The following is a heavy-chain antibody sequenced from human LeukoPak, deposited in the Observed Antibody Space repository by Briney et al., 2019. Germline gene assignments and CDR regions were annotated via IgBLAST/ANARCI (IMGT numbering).Heavy chain of an antibody. D-gene: IGHD3-10*01. CDR3: ARDLYGSGSRGVYYYYYMDV. J-gene: IGHJ6*03. Sequence: SGTLSLTCAVSGGSISSSNWWSWVRQPPGKGLEWIGEIYHSGSTNYNPSLKSRVTMSVDTSKNQFSLKLSSVTAADTAVYYCARDLYGSGSRGVYYYYYMDVWGKGTTVTISS. CDR2: IYHSGST. V-gene: IGHV4-4*02. CDR1: GGSISSSNW.